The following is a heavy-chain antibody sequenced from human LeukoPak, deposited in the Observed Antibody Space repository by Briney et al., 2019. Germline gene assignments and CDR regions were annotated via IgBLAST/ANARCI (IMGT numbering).Heavy chain of an antibody. V-gene: IGHV4-38-2*02. CDR1: GYSISSGYY. CDR2: IYHSGST. CDR3: ARVPHSSSSEWFDP. J-gene: IGHJ5*02. Sequence: SETLSLTCTVSGYSISSGYYWGWIRQPPGKGLEWIGSIYHSGSTYYNPSLKSRVTISVDTSKNQLSLKPSSVTAADTAVYYCARVPHSSSSEWFDPWGQGTLVTVSS. D-gene: IGHD6-6*01.